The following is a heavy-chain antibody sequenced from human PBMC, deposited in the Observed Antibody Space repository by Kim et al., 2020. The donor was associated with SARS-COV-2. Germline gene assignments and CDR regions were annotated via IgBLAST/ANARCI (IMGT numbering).Heavy chain of an antibody. CDR2: IYYSGST. CDR1: GGSISSGGYY. J-gene: IGHJ4*02. CDR3: ARGPGSTADYYDSSGYEYYFDY. V-gene: IGHV4-31*03. Sequence: SETLSLTCTVSGGSISSGGYYWSWIRQHPGKGLEWIGYIYYSGSTYYNPSLKSRVTISVDTSKNQFSLKLSSVTAADTAVYYCARGPGSTADYYDSSGYEYYFDYWGQGTLVTVSS. D-gene: IGHD3-22*01.